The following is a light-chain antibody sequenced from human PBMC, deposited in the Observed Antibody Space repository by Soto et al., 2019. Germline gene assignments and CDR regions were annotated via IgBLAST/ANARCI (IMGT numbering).Light chain of an antibody. CDR2: DAS. V-gene: IGKV3-11*01. CDR3: QQRSKWPIT. J-gene: IGKJ5*01. Sequence: VLTQTPATLSLSPGERSTLSFRSSQSVSTYLAWYQQKPGQAPRLFIYDASNRATGIPARFSGSGSGTDFTLTISSLEPEDFAVYYCQQRSKWPITFGQGTRLEIK. CDR1: QSVSTY.